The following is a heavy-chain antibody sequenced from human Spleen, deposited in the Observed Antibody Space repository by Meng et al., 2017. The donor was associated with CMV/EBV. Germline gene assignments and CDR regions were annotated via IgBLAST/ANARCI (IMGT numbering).Heavy chain of an antibody. CDR3: AKDSRTYYDFWSGYYYYYYGMDV. V-gene: IGHV3-30-3*01. CDR2: ISYDGSNK. CDR1: GFTFSSYA. D-gene: IGHD3-3*01. Sequence: GESLKISCAASGFTFSSYAMHWVRQAPGKGLEWVAVISYDGSNKYYADSVKGRFTISRDNSKNTLYLQMNSLRAEDTAVYYCAKDSRTYYDFWSGYYYYYYGMDVWGQGPRSPSP. J-gene: IGHJ6*02.